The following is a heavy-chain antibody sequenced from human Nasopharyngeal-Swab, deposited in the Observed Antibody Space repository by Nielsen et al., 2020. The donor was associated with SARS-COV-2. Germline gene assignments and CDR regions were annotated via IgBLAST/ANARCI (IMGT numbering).Heavy chain of an antibody. CDR3: EREGYGDSSLYFDY. CDR1: GFTFSSYE. J-gene: IGHJ4*01. CDR2: ISSSGNTL. V-gene: IGHV3-48*03. D-gene: IGHD4-17*01. Sequence: GESLKISCAASGFTFSSYEMNSLRQPPGKGLEWVSYISSSGNTLYYADYVKGRFTVSRDNAKNSLFLHLGILRAEDTAVYYCEREGYGDSSLYFDYWGQEPWSPSPQ.